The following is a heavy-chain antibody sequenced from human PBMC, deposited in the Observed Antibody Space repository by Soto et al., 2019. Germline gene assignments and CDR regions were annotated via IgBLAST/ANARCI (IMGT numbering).Heavy chain of an antibody. D-gene: IGHD1-26*01. J-gene: IGHJ4*02. V-gene: IGHV1-2*04. CDR1: GYTFTGYY. CDR3: ARVIEYSGSYYVFDY. Sequence: ASVKVSCKASGYTFTGYYMHWVRQAPGQGLEWMGWINPNSGGTNYAQKFQGWVTMTRDTSISTAYMELSRLRSDDTAVYYCARVIEYSGSYYVFDYWGQGTLVTVSS. CDR2: INPNSGGT.